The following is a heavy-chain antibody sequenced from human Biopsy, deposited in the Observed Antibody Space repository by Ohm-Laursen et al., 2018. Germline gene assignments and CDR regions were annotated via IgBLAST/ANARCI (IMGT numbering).Heavy chain of an antibody. D-gene: IGHD3-3*01. CDR1: GFSFTSYT. CDR2: INGSGGST. Sequence: SLRLSCTATGFSFTSYTMNWVRQVPGKGLECVSVINGSGGSTYYADPVKGRFTISRDNSKNTLYLQMNSLRAEDTAMYYCARDLYDFCGGCPFDPWGQGTLVTVS. CDR3: ARDLYDFCGGCPFDP. J-gene: IGHJ5*02. V-gene: IGHV3-23*01.